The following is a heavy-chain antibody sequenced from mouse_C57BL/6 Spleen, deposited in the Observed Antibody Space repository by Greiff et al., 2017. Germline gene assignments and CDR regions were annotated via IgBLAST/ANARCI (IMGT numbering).Heavy chain of an antibody. CDR1: GYTFTSYD. Sequence: QVQLQQSGPELVKPGASVKLSCKASGYTFTSYDINWVKQRPGQGLEWIGWIYPRVGSTKYNEKFKGKATLTVDTSSSTAYMELHSLASEDSAVYFCARRDYCSSHFDYWGQGTTLTVSS. V-gene: IGHV1-85*01. CDR3: ARRDYCSSHFDY. D-gene: IGHD1-1*01. CDR2: IYPRVGST. J-gene: IGHJ2*01.